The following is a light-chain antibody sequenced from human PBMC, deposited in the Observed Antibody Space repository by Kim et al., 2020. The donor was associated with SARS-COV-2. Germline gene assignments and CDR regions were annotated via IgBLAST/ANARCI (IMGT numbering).Light chain of an antibody. J-gene: IGLJ3*02. CDR1: SLRSYY. CDR3: NSRDSSGNHQV. CDR2: GKN. V-gene: IGLV3-19*01. Sequence: AWGQTVRITCQGDSLRSYYASGYQQKPGQATVLVIYGKNNRPSGIPDRFSGSSSGNTASLTITGAQAEDEADYYCNSRDSSGNHQVFGGGTQLTVL.